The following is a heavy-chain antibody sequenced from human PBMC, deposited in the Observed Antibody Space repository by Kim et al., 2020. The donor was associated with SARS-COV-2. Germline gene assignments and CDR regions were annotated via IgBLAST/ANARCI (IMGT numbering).Heavy chain of an antibody. CDR2: INHSGST. CDR1: GGSFSGYY. Sequence: SETLSLTCAVYGGSFSGYYWSWIRQPPGKGLEWIGEINHSGSTNYNPSLKSRVTISVDTSKNQFSLKLSSVTAADTAVYYCARARIAARTGYYYGMDVWGQGTTVTVSS. V-gene: IGHV4-34*01. J-gene: IGHJ6*02. D-gene: IGHD6-6*01. CDR3: ARARIAARTGYYYGMDV.